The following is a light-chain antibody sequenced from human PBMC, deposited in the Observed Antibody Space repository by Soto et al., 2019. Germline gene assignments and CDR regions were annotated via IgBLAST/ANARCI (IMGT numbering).Light chain of an antibody. CDR1: SSDVGGYNY. Sequence: QSALTQPASVSGSPGQSITISCTGTSSDVGGYNYVSWYQQHPGKAPKLMIYEVTNWPSGVSNRFSGSQSGNTASLTISGLQAEDEADYYCSSYTSSNTQVFGTGTKVTVL. CDR2: EVT. V-gene: IGLV2-14*01. CDR3: SSYTSSNTQV. J-gene: IGLJ1*01.